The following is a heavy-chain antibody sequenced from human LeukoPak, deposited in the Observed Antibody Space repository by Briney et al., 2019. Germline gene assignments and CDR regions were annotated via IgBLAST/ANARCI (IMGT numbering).Heavy chain of an antibody. D-gene: IGHD6-19*01. CDR2: IIPIFGTA. J-gene: IGHJ6*03. Sequence: ASVKVSCKASGGTFSSYAISWVRQAPGQGLEWMGGIIPIFGTANYAQKFQGRVTITADKSTSTAYMELSSLRSEDTAVYYCARAGGYSSGWYSPSYYMDVWGNGTTVTVSS. CDR1: GGTFSSYA. V-gene: IGHV1-69*06. CDR3: ARAGGYSSGWYSPSYYMDV.